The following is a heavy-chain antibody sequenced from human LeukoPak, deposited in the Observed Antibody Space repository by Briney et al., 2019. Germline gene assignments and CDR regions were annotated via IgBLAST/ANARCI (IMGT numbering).Heavy chain of an antibody. D-gene: IGHD3-10*01. CDR1: GGSISNYY. J-gene: IGHJ4*02. Sequence: SETLSLTCTVSGGSISNYYWSWIRQPAGKGLEWIGRIYSDGRTNYDLSLSSRLAMSVDTSKNQLSLKLSSVTAADTAVYYCARDLSSRGVISLDYWGQGTLVTVSS. V-gene: IGHV4-4*07. CDR2: IYSDGRT. CDR3: ARDLSSRGVISLDY.